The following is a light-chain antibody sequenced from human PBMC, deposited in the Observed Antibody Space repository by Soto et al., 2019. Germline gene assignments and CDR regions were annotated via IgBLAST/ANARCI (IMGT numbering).Light chain of an antibody. CDR1: QSVGSY. V-gene: IGKV3-11*01. CDR2: NAS. J-gene: IGKJ3*01. CDR3: QQRSNWPSFT. Sequence: EIVLTQSPATLSLSPGERATLSCRASQSVGSYLAWYQQKPGQAPRLLIYNASNRATGIPARFSGSGSGTDFALTISSLEHGDVAVYYCQQRSNWPSFTFGPGTKVDIK.